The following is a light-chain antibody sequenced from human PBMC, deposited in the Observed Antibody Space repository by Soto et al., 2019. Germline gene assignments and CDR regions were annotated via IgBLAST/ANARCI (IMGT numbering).Light chain of an antibody. V-gene: IGKV3-20*01. CDR2: GAS. CDR3: HHYSRSPPYT. Sequence: EIVLTQSPDTLSLSPGERATVSCRASQSVSNNDLAWYQQRPGQAPRLVLYGASTRPTGIPDRFSGSGSGTEFTLTISRLEPEDFAVYYCHHYSRSPPYTFGQGTKLDIE. J-gene: IGKJ2*01. CDR1: QSVSNND.